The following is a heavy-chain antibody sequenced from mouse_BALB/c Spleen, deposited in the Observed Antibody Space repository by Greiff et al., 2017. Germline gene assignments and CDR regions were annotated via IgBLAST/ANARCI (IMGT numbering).Heavy chain of an antibody. D-gene: IGHD3-2*01. CDR3: TLDSSGSYAMDY. J-gene: IGHJ4*01. CDR2: IRLKSNNYAT. CDR1: GFTFSNYW. Sequence: EVQLQESGGGLVQPGGSMKLSCVASGFTFSNYWMNWVRQSPEKGLEWVAEIRLKSNNYATHYAESVKGRFTISRDDSKSSVYLQMNNLRAEDTGIYYCTLDSSGSYAMDYWGQGTSVTVSS. V-gene: IGHV6-6*02.